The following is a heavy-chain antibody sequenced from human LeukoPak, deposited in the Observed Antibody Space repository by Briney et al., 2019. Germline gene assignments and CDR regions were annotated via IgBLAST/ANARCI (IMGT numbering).Heavy chain of an antibody. Sequence: TGGSLRLSCAASEFTFSSYAMNWVRQAPGKGLEWVSGISGSGGSTYYADSVKGRFTISRDNSKNTLYLQMNSLRAEDTAVYYCAKPRGYTYGTDYWGQGTLVTVSS. CDR2: ISGSGGST. CDR3: AKPRGYTYGTDY. D-gene: IGHD5-18*01. CDR1: EFTFSSYA. V-gene: IGHV3-23*01. J-gene: IGHJ4*02.